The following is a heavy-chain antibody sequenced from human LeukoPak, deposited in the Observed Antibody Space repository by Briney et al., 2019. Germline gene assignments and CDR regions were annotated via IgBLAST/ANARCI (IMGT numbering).Heavy chain of an antibody. CDR2: ISSSSSYI. V-gene: IGHV3-21*01. Sequence: GGSLSLSCAASGFTFSSYSMNWVRQAPGKGLEWVSSISSSSSYIYYADPVKGRFTISRDNAKNSLYLQMNSLRAEDTAVYYCARGQVHSGVRGVTPMYYFDYWGQGTLVTVSS. CDR1: GFTFSSYS. D-gene: IGHD3-10*01. CDR3: ARGQVHSGVRGVTPMYYFDY. J-gene: IGHJ4*02.